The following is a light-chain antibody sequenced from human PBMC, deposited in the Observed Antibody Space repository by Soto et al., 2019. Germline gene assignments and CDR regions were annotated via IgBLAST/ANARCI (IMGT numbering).Light chain of an antibody. CDR1: QSISSY. CDR2: AAS. CDR3: QQSYSTPQT. J-gene: IGKJ1*01. V-gene: IGKV1-39*01. Sequence: DIQMTQSPSSLSPSVGDRVTITCRASQSISSYLNWYQQKPGKAPKLLIYAASSLQSGVPSRFSGSGSGTDFTLTISSLQPEDFATYYCQQSYSTPQTFGQGTKVDIK.